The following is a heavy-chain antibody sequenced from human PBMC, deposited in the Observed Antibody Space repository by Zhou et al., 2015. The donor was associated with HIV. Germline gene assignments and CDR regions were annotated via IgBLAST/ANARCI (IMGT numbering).Heavy chain of an antibody. J-gene: IGHJ4*02. CDR2: IVVGSGNT. CDR3: TRGWWEVPDAY. Sequence: QMQLVQSGPEVKKPGTSVKVSCKASGFTFTSSAVQWVRQARGQRLEWIGWIVVGSGNTNYAQKFQGRVTMTRDTSISTAYMQLSGLTSEDTAIYYCTRGWWEVPDAYWGQGTLVTVTP. V-gene: IGHV1-58*01. D-gene: IGHD1-26*01. CDR1: GFTFTSSA.